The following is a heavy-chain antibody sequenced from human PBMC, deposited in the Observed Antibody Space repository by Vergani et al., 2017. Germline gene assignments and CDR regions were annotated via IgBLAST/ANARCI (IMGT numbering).Heavy chain of an antibody. J-gene: IGHJ4*02. Sequence: QVQLVQSGAEVKKPGASVKVSCKASGYTFTSYYMHWVRQAPGQGLEWMGIINPSGGSPSYAKKFQGRVTMTRDTSTSTGYMELSSLRSEDTAVYYCARDTPGGDCYLDYWGQGTLVTVSS. CDR2: INPSGGSP. V-gene: IGHV1-46*01. CDR1: GYTFTSYY. D-gene: IGHD2-21*02. CDR3: ARDTPGGDCYLDY.